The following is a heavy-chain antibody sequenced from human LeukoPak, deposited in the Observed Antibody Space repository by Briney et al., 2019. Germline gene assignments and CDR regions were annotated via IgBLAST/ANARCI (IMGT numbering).Heavy chain of an antibody. CDR1: GFTFSSYG. CDR2: IRYDGSNK. Sequence: PGGSLRLSCAASGFTFSSYGMHWVRQAPGKGLEWVAFIRYDGSNKYYADSVKGRFTISRDNPKNTLYLQMNSLRAEDTAVYYCAKDSTPDYYDSSGYFDYWGQGTLVTVSS. V-gene: IGHV3-30*02. D-gene: IGHD3-22*01. J-gene: IGHJ4*02. CDR3: AKDSTPDYYDSSGYFDY.